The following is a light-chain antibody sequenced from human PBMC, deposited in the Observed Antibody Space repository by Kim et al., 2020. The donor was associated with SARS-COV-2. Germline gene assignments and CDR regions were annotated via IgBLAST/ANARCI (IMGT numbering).Light chain of an antibody. Sequence: SPGERATLSSRASRSVSSNLAWYQQKRGQAPRLLIYCASTRATAIPARFSCSGSETEFTLTISSLQSEDFAVYYCQQYDNWPPKTFGQGTKVDIK. J-gene: IGKJ1*01. CDR2: CAS. CDR1: RSVSSN. V-gene: IGKV3-15*01. CDR3: QQYDNWPPKT.